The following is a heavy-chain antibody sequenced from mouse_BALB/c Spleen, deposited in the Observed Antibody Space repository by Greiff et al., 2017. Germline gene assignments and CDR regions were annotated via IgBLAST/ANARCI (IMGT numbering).Heavy chain of an antibody. CDR1: GFNIKDTY. V-gene: IGHV14-3*02. CDR3: ARLDGYFFDY. J-gene: IGHJ2*01. Sequence: EVQLQESGAELVKPGASVKLSCTASGFNIKDTYMHWVKQRPEQGLEWIGRIDPANGNTKYDPKFQGKATITADTSSNTAYLQLSSLTSEDTAVYYCARLDGYFFDYWGQGTTLTVSS. D-gene: IGHD2-3*01. CDR2: IDPANGNT.